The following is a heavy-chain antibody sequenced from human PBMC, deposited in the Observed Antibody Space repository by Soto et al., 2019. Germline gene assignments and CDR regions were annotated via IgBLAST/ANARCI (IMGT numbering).Heavy chain of an antibody. CDR2: INPSGGST. CDR3: ARGSEHYYYYYYMDV. V-gene: IGHV1-46*03. CDR1: GYTFTSYY. J-gene: IGHJ6*03. Sequence: GASVMVSCKASGYTFTSYYMHWVRQAPGQGLEWMGIINPSGGSTSYAQKFQGRVTMTRDTSTSTVYMELSSLRSEDTAVYYCARGSEHYYYYYYMDVWGKGTTVTVSS. D-gene: IGHD3-10*01.